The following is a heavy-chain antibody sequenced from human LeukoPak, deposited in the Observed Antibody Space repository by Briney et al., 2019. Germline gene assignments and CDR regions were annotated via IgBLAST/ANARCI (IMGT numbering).Heavy chain of an antibody. CDR3: AREYSNYGWFDP. CDR2: IYYSGST. D-gene: IGHD4-11*01. J-gene: IGHJ5*02. Sequence: SETLFLTCTVSGGSISSSYWSWIRQPPGKGLEWIGYIYYSGSTKYNPSLESRVTISVDTSKNQFSLKLSSVTAADTAVYYCAREYSNYGWFDPWGQGTLVTVSS. CDR1: GGSISSSY. V-gene: IGHV4-59*01.